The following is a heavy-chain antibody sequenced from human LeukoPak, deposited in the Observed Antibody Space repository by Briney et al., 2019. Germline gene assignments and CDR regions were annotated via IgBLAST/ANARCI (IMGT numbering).Heavy chain of an antibody. CDR3: ARDGSIAVAGDY. CDR1: GFTFSSYW. CDR2: IKQDGREK. J-gene: IGHJ4*02. Sequence: GGSLRLSCAASGFTFSSYWMSWVRQAPGKGLEWVANIKQDGREKYYVDSVNGRVTIYRDNAKNSLYLRMNSLRAEDTAVYYCARDGSIAVAGDYWGQGTLVTVSS. D-gene: IGHD6-19*01. V-gene: IGHV3-7*01.